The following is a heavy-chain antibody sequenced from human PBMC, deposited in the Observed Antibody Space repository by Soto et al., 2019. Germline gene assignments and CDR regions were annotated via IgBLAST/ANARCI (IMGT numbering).Heavy chain of an antibody. CDR3: ATQRPITIFGVVPRTPNDYYYMDV. V-gene: IGHV1-24*01. Sequence: ASVKVSCKVSGYTLTELSMHWVRQAPGKGLEWMGGFDPEDGETIYAQKFQGRVTMTEDTSTDTAYMELSSLRSEDTAVYYCATQRPITIFGVVPRTPNDYYYMDVWGKGTTVTVSS. J-gene: IGHJ6*03. CDR2: FDPEDGET. D-gene: IGHD3-3*01. CDR1: GYTLTELS.